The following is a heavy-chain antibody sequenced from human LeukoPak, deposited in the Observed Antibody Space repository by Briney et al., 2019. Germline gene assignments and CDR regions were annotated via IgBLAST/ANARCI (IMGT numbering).Heavy chain of an antibody. D-gene: IGHD5-18*01. CDR1: GVSFSGYY. Sequence: PSETLSLTCAVYGVSFSGYYWSWLRQPPGKGLEWIGEINHSGSTNYNPSLKSRVTISVDTSKNQFSLKLSSVTPADTAVYYCARGGWLRYFDFWGQGTLVSVSS. J-gene: IGHJ4*02. CDR3: ARGGWLRYFDF. V-gene: IGHV4-34*01. CDR2: INHSGST.